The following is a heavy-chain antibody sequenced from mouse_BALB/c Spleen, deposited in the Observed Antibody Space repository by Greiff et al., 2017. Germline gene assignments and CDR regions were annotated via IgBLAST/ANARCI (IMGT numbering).Heavy chain of an antibody. V-gene: IGHV1-18*01. CDR1: GYTFTDYN. CDR3: ARGSRDAMDY. Sequence: EVQLQQSGPELVKPGASVKLPCKASGYTFTDYNMDWVKQSHGKSLEWIGDINPNNGGTNYNQTFKGKATLTVDKSSSTAYMELRSLTSEDTAVYYCARGSRDAMDYWGQGTSVTVSS. D-gene: IGHD1-1*01. J-gene: IGHJ4*01. CDR2: INPNNGGT.